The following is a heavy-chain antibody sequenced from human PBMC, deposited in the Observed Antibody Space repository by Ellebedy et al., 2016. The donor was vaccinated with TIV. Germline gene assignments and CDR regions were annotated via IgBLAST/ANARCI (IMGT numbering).Heavy chain of an antibody. Sequence: MPSETLSLTCTVSGASISSYYWSWIRQPPGKGLEWIGYIYYSGSTNYNPSLKSRVTISVDKSKTQFSLKLSSVTAADTAVYYCASESNSGYFDYWGQGILVTVSS. D-gene: IGHD4-11*01. V-gene: IGHV4-59*08. CDR1: GASISSYY. J-gene: IGHJ4*02. CDR2: IYYSGST. CDR3: ASESNSGYFDY.